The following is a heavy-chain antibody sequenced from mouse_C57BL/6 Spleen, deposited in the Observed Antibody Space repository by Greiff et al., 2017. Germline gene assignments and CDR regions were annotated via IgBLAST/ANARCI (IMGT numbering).Heavy chain of an antibody. D-gene: IGHD2-3*01. Sequence: VQLVESGAELVKPGASVKMSCKASGYTFTTYPIEWMKQNHGKSLEWIGNFHPYNDDTKYNEKFKGKATLTVEKSSSTVYLELSRLTSDDSAVYYCARGIYDGYPLYAMDYWGQGTSVTVSS. V-gene: IGHV1-47*01. J-gene: IGHJ4*01. CDR1: GYTFTTYP. CDR2: FHPYNDDT. CDR3: ARGIYDGYPLYAMDY.